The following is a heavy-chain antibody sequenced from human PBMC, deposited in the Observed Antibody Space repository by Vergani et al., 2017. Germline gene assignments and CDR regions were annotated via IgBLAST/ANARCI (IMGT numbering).Heavy chain of an antibody. D-gene: IGHD2-21*02. J-gene: IGHJ4*02. V-gene: IGHV6-1*01. CDR2: TYYRSKWYN. CDR3: GRARITCSDDDCPPYVFDY. Sequence: QVQLQQSGPGLVKPSQTLSLTCAISGDSVSSNSAAWNWLRQSPSRGLEWLGRTYYRSKWYNDYAVSVKSRITINPDTSKNQFSMQLNSVTREDTAVYYCGRARITCSDDDCPPYVFDYWGQGALVTVSS. CDR1: GDSVSSNSAA.